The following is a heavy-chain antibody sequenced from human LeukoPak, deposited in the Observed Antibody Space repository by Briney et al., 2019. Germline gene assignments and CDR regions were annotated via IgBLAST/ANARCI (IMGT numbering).Heavy chain of an antibody. D-gene: IGHD6-6*01. Sequence: ASVKVSCKASGYTFTSYGISWVRQAPGQGLEWMGWISAYNGNTNYAQKLQGRVTMTTDTSISTAYMELSRLRSDDTAVYYCARDVGSSSSERYYYYYYMDVWGKGTTVTVSS. CDR1: GYTFTSYG. V-gene: IGHV1-18*01. CDR2: ISAYNGNT. CDR3: ARDVGSSSSERYYYYYYMDV. J-gene: IGHJ6*03.